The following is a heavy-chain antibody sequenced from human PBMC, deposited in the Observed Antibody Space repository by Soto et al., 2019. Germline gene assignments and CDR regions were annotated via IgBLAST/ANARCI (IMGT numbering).Heavy chain of an antibody. CDR2: INAGNGNT. CDR3: ARGYDFWSGYYIVTYYYYGMDV. Sequence: GASVKVSCKASGYTFTSYAMHWVRQAPGQRLEWMGWINAGNGNTKYSQKFQGRVTITSDTSASTAYMELSSLRSEDTAVYYCARGYDFWSGYYIVTYYYYGMDVWGQGTTVTLSS. CDR1: GYTFTSYA. D-gene: IGHD3-3*01. J-gene: IGHJ6*02. V-gene: IGHV1-3*01.